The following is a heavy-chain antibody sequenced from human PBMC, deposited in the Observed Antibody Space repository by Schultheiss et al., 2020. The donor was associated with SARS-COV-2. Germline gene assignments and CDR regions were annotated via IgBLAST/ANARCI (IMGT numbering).Heavy chain of an antibody. CDR3: ARRPWYYYGMDV. J-gene: IGHJ6*02. V-gene: IGHV4-59*01. Sequence: SQTLSLTCTVSGGSISSYYWSWIRQPPGKGLEWIGYIYYSGSTNYNPSLKSRVTISVDTSKNQFSLKLSSVTAADTAVCYCARRPWYYYGMDVWGQGTTVTVSS. CDR2: IYYSGST. CDR1: GGSISSYY.